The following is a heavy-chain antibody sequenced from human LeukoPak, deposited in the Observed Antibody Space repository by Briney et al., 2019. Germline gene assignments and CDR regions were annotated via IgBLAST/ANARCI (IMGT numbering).Heavy chain of an antibody. J-gene: IGHJ4*02. CDR1: GGSISSGSYY. D-gene: IGHD3-22*01. V-gene: IGHV4-39*01. Sequence: SETLSLTCTVSGGSISSGSYYWGWIRQPLGKGLEWIGSIYYSGSTYYNASLKSRVTISVDTSKNQFSLKLSSVTAADTAVYYCARPASYYYGYFDYWGQGTLVTVSS. CDR3: ARPASYYYGYFDY. CDR2: IYYSGST.